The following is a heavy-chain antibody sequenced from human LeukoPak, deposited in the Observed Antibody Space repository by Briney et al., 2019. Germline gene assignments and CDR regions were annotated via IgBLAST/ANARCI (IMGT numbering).Heavy chain of an antibody. Sequence: GGSLRLSCAASGFTFNSYAMHWVRQAPGKGLEWVAVISFDGSIKYYADSVKGRFTISRDNSKNTLHLQMNTLRAEDTAVYYCARDYYDSSGYYYSDHWGQGTLVTVSS. CDR2: ISFDGSIK. CDR1: GFTFNSYA. V-gene: IGHV3-30-3*01. J-gene: IGHJ4*02. D-gene: IGHD3-22*01. CDR3: ARDYYDSSGYYYSDH.